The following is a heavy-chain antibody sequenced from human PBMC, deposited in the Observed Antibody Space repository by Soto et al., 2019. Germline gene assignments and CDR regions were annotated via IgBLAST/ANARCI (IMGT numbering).Heavy chain of an antibody. CDR2: MNADNGDT. CDR1: GYTFTSYA. J-gene: IGHJ4*02. Sequence: QVQLVQSGAEVKKPGASVKVSCKASGYTFTSYAIYWVRQAPGQRLEWMGWMNADNGDTKYSQKFQGRVTITRDTSASTAYMELSSLTSAATAVYYWARAASHPDYWGQGTLVTVSS. CDR3: ARAASHPDY. V-gene: IGHV1-3*01.